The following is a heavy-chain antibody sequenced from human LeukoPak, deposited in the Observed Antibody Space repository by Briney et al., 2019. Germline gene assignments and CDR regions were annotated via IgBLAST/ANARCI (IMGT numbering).Heavy chain of an antibody. Sequence: GGSLRLSCAASGFTFSSYGMHWVRQAPGKGLEWVAFIRYDGSNKYYADSVKGRFTISRDNSKNTLYLQMNSLRAEDTAVYYCAKDRSNDFRSGYLFDYWGQGTLVTVSS. J-gene: IGHJ4*02. CDR2: IRYDGSNK. CDR1: GFTFSSYG. D-gene: IGHD3-3*01. V-gene: IGHV3-30*02. CDR3: AKDRSNDFRSGYLFDY.